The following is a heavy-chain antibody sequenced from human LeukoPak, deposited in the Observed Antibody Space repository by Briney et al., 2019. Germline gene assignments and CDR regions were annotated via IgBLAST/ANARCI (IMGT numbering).Heavy chain of an antibody. D-gene: IGHD3-22*01. CDR1: GFTFDDYA. J-gene: IGHJ4*02. CDR2: VSGDGAST. Sequence: PGGSLRLSCAASGFTFDDYAMHWVRQAPGKGLEWVSLVSGDGASTYYADSVKGRFTISRDNSRNSLYLQMSSLRAEDTALYHCAKDGSGYYWGQGTLVTVSS. CDR3: AKDGSGYY. V-gene: IGHV3-43*02.